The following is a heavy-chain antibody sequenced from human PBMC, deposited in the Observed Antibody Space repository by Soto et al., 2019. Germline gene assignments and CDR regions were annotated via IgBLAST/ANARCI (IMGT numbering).Heavy chain of an antibody. CDR2: ISSSGGSA. Sequence: EVQLLESGGGLVQPGGSLRLSCAASGFTFSSYGMSWVRQAPGKGLEWVSAISSSGGSAYYADSVKGRFTISRDNSKNTQYLQMNSLRAEDTAVYYCARGATSPSYWGQGTLVTVSS. V-gene: IGHV3-23*01. CDR3: ARGATSPSY. CDR1: GFTFSSYG. J-gene: IGHJ4*02.